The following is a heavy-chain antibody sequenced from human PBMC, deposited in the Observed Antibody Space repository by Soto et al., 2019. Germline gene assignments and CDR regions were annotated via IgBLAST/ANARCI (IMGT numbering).Heavy chain of an antibody. V-gene: IGHV1-8*01. Sequence: ASVKVSCKASGYTFTSYDINWVRQATGQGLEWMGWMNPNSGNTGYAQKFQGRVTMTRNTSISTAYMELSSLRSEDTAVYYCARAPVQPSLYYGMDVWGQGTTLTVSS. CDR1: GYTFTSYD. J-gene: IGHJ6*02. D-gene: IGHD6-13*01. CDR3: ARAPVQPSLYYGMDV. CDR2: MNPNSGNT.